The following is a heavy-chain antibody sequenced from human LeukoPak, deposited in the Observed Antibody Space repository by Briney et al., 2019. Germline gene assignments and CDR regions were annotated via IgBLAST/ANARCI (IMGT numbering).Heavy chain of an antibody. D-gene: IGHD2-2*01. V-gene: IGHV3-66*01. J-gene: IGHJ4*02. Sequence: PGGSLRLSCAASGFTVTNNYMSWVRQAPGKGLEWVSILYTAGSTYYADSVKARFTISRDNSKNTVHLQMNSLRVEDTAVYYCASLYCTHTTCYYFDYWGQGTLVTVSS. CDR1: GFTVTNNY. CDR2: LYTAGST. CDR3: ASLYCTHTTCYYFDY.